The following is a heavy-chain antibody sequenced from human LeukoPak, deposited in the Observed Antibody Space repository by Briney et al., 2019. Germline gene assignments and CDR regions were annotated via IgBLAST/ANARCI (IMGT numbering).Heavy chain of an antibody. D-gene: IGHD6-13*01. Sequence: GGSLRLSCAASGFTFSNYAMSWVRQAPGRGLEWVSAIDSTGTTYYTDSVKGRFTISRDNSKSTLSLQMNSLRAEDTAVYYCAKDEQQQLVRTFDYWGQGTLVTVSS. V-gene: IGHV3-23*01. CDR3: AKDEQQQLVRTFDY. CDR2: IDSTGTT. CDR1: GFTFSNYA. J-gene: IGHJ4*02.